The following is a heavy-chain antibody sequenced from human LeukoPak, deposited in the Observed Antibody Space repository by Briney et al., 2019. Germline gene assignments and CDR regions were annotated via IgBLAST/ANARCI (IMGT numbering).Heavy chain of an antibody. CDR2: ISWNSGSI. J-gene: IGHJ6*02. CDR1: GFTFDDYA. Sequence: TGGSLRLSCAASGFTFDDYAMHWVRQAPGKGLEWVSGISWNSGSIGYADSVKGRFTISRDNAKNSLYLQMNSLRAEDTALYYCAKDYGSGSDYYYYGMDVWGQGTTVTVPS. V-gene: IGHV3-9*01. D-gene: IGHD3-10*01. CDR3: AKDYGSGSDYYYYGMDV.